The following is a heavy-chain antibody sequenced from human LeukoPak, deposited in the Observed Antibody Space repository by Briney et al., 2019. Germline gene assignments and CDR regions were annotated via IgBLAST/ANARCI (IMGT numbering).Heavy chain of an antibody. CDR3: ARGGRYCSGGRCYET. D-gene: IGHD2-15*01. CDR2: IYHSGST. V-gene: IGHV4-4*02. Sequence: SGTLSLTCAVSGGSISSSNWWSWVRQPPGKGLGWIGEIYHSGSTNYNPSLKSRVTISVDTSKNQFSLELSSVTAADTAVYTCARGGRYCSGGRCYETWGQGTLVTVSS. J-gene: IGHJ4*02. CDR1: GGSISSSNW.